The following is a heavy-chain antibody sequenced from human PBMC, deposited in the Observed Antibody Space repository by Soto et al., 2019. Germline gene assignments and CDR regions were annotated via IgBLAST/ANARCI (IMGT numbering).Heavy chain of an antibody. CDR3: AKLEGHEYYFDY. CDR1: GFTFSSYA. Sequence: EVQLLESGGGLVQPGGSLRLSCAASGFTFSSYAMSWVRQARGKGLEWVSAISGSGGSTYYADSVKGRFTISRDNSKNTLYRQMNSLRAEDTAVYYCAKLEGHEYYFDYWGQGTLVTVSS. CDR2: ISGSGGST. D-gene: IGHD3-3*01. J-gene: IGHJ4*02. V-gene: IGHV3-23*01.